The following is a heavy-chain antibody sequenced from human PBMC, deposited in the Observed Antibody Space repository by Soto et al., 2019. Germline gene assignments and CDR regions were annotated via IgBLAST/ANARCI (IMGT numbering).Heavy chain of an antibody. J-gene: IGHJ4*02. CDR2: IYYSGST. V-gene: IGHV4-39*01. Sequence: PSETLSLTCTVSDGSISSSSYYWGWIRQPPGKGLEWIGSIYYSGSTYYNPSLKSRVTISVDTSRNQFSLKLSSVTAADTAVYYCASEIVVPGIYYFDYWGQGTLVTVS. CDR3: ASEIVVPGIYYFDY. CDR1: DGSISSSSYY. D-gene: IGHD6-19*01.